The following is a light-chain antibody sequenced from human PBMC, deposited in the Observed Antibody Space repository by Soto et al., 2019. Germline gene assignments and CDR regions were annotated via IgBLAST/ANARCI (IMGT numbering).Light chain of an antibody. Sequence: QCVLTQPPSASGTPGQRVTISCSGSSSNIGSNYVYWYQQLPGTAPKLLIYRNNQRPSGVPDRFSGSKSGTSASLAISGLRSEDEADYYCAAWDDSLSGYVFGTGTKLTVL. CDR1: SSNIGSNY. V-gene: IGLV1-47*01. CDR3: AAWDDSLSGYV. CDR2: RNN. J-gene: IGLJ1*01.